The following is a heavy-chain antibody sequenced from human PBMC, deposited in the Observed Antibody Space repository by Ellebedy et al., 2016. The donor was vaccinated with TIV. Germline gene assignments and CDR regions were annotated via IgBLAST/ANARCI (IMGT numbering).Heavy chain of an antibody. CDR1: GHNFTSYF. Sequence: ASVKVSCKASGHNFTSYFLYWVRQAPGQGLEWMGIINPTSSSSNYAQKFQGRVTVTRDTSTSTVYMELSSLRSEDTAVYYCARGDNYYYDSSGYYYSYWGQGTLVTVSS. CDR3: ARGDNYYYDSSGYYYSY. D-gene: IGHD3-22*01. CDR2: INPTSSSS. J-gene: IGHJ4*02. V-gene: IGHV1-46*01.